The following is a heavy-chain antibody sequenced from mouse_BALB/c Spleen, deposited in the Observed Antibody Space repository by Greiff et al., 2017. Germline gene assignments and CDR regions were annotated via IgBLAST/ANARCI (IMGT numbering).Heavy chain of an antibody. Sequence: QVQLQQSGAELVRPGVSVKISCKGSGYTFTDYAMHWVKQSHAKSLEWIGVISTYYGDASYNQKFKGKATMTVDKSSSTAYMELARLTSEDSAIYYCARRGNYYGNYYAMDYWGQGTSVTVSS. CDR3: ARRGNYYGNYYAMDY. D-gene: IGHD2-1*01. V-gene: IGHV1S137*01. CDR1: GYTFTDYA. CDR2: ISTYYGDA. J-gene: IGHJ4*01.